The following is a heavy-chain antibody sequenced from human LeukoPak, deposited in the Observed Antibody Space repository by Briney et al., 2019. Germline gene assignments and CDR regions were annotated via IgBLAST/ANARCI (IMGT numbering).Heavy chain of an antibody. Sequence: SETPSLTCTVSGGSISSYYWSWIRQPPGKGLEWIGYIYYSGSTNYNPSLKSRVTISVDTSKNQFSLKLSSVTAADTAVYYCARDEGRDGYNSYWGQGTLVTVSS. CDR1: GGSISSYY. J-gene: IGHJ4*02. CDR3: ARDEGRDGYNSY. V-gene: IGHV4-59*01. CDR2: IYYSGST. D-gene: IGHD5-24*01.